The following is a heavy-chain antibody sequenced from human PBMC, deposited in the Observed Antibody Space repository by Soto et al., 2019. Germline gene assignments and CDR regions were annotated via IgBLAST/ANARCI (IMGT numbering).Heavy chain of an antibody. Sequence: SETLSLTCTVSRGSITSNYWSWIRQPPGKGLEWIGYIYSSGSTKYNPSLKSRVTISLDTSKNHFSLRLSSVTAADTAVYYCARVPYYYYGMDVWGQGTTVTVSS. CDR3: ARVPYYYYGMDV. J-gene: IGHJ6*02. CDR2: IYSSGST. V-gene: IGHV4-59*01. CDR1: RGSITSNY.